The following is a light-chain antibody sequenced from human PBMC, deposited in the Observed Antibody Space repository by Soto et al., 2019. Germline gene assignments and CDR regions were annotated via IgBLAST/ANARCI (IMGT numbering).Light chain of an antibody. CDR2: EAS. Sequence: EIVLTQSPATLSLSPGEGATLSCRASQSVSNYLAWYQQRPGQAPRHLIYEASNRATGVPARFSGSGSGTDFTLTISSLEPEDFAIYYCQQRSSWPLTFGGGTKVEIK. CDR3: QQRSSWPLT. J-gene: IGKJ4*01. V-gene: IGKV3-11*01. CDR1: QSVSNY.